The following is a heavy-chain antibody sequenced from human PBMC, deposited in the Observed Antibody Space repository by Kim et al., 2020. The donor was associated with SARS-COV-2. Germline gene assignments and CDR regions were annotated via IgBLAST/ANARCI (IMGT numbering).Heavy chain of an antibody. CDR2: IKQDGSEN. V-gene: IGHV3-7*01. D-gene: IGHD4-17*01. CDR3: VVTVTRTLKYYFDY. CDR1: GFTFSSYW. Sequence: GGSLRLSCAASGFTFSSYWMSWVRQAPGKGLEWVANIKQDGSENYYVDSVKGRFTISRDNAKNSLYLQMNSLRAEDTAVYYCVVTVTRTLKYYFDYLGQGTLVIVSS. J-gene: IGHJ4*02.